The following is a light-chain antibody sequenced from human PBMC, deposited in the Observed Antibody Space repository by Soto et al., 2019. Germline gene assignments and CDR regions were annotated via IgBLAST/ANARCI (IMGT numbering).Light chain of an antibody. Sequence: EIVLTQSPGTLSLSPGERATLSCRASQSVSSSYLAWYQQKPGQAPRLLIYGASSRATGIPDRFSGSGSGTDFTLTISRLGPEDVAVYYCQQYGSSFTFGPGTKVDI. CDR2: GAS. CDR3: QQYGSSFT. J-gene: IGKJ3*01. V-gene: IGKV3-20*01. CDR1: QSVSSSY.